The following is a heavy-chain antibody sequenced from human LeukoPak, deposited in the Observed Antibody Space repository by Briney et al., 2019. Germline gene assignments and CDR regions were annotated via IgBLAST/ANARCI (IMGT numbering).Heavy chain of an antibody. J-gene: IGHJ3*02. Sequence: GGSLRLSCAASGFTFSSYSMTWVRQAPGKGLEWVSYISLSSSDIYYADSVKGRFTISRDNAKNSLYLQMNSLRAEDTAVYYCTRRYNYDSSGYYYVRDAFDIWGQGTMVTVSS. D-gene: IGHD3-22*01. V-gene: IGHV3-21*05. CDR3: TRRYNYDSSGYYYVRDAFDI. CDR2: ISLSSSDI. CDR1: GFTFSSYS.